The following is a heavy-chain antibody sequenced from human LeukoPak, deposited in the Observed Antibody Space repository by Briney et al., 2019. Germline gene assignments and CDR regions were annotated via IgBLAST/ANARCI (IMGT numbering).Heavy chain of an antibody. CDR2: IRYDGSNK. V-gene: IGHV3-30*02. CDR3: AKAQYRTSYYFAS. Sequence: GGSLRLSCAASGFTFSSYGMHWVRQAPGKGLEWVAFIRYDGSNKYYADSVKGRFTISRDNSKNTLYLQMNSLRAEDTAVYYCAKAQYRTSYYFASWAREPWSPSPQ. J-gene: IGHJ4*02. CDR1: GFTFSSYG. D-gene: IGHD6-6*01.